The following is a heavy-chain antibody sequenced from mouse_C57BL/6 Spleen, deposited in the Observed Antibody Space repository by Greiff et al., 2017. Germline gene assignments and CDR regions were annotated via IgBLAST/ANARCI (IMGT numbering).Heavy chain of an antibody. CDR1: GFTFSDYY. J-gene: IGHJ3*01. CDR2: INYDGSST. D-gene: IGHD2-4*01. Sequence: DVKLVESEGGLVQPGSSMKLSCTASGFTFSDYYMAWVRQVPEKGLEWVANINYDGSSTYYLDSLKSRFIISRDNAKNILYLQMSSLKSEDTATYYCARHDYDVGTFAYWGQGTLVTVSA. V-gene: IGHV5-16*01. CDR3: ARHDYDVGTFAY.